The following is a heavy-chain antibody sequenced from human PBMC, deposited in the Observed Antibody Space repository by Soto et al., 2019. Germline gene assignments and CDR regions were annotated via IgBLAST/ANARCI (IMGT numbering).Heavy chain of an antibody. V-gene: IGHV3-21*01. Sequence: EVQLVESGGGLVKPGGSLRLSCAASGFTFSSYSMNWVRQAPGKGLEWVSSISSSTSYIYYADSVKGRFTISRDNAKNSLYLQMNSLRAEDTAVYYCARGPVVVVATTVGDDDWGQGTLVTVSS. CDR2: ISSSTSYI. CDR3: ARGPVVVVATTVGDDD. D-gene: IGHD2-15*01. J-gene: IGHJ4*02. CDR1: GFTFSSYS.